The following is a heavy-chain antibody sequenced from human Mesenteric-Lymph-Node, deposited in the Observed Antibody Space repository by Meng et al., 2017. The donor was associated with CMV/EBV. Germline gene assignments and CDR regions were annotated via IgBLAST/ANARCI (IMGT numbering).Heavy chain of an antibody. Sequence: ASVKVSCKASGYTFTNYYMHWVRQAPGQGLEWMGIINPSGGSTSYAQKFQGRVTMTRDTSTSTVYMELSSLRSEDAAVYYCARGVVVVAATPPPHKYNWFDPWGQGTLVTVSS. D-gene: IGHD2-15*01. CDR1: GYTFTNYY. V-gene: IGHV1-46*01. J-gene: IGHJ5*02. CDR3: ARGVVVVAATPPPHKYNWFDP. CDR2: INPSGGST.